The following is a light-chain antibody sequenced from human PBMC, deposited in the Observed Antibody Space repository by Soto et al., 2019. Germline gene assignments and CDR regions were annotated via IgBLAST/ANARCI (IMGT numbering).Light chain of an antibody. CDR2: GAS. J-gene: IGKJ5*01. CDR1: QSVRSN. V-gene: IGKV3-15*01. Sequence: GVTQSAAALSVSQGARVTLSCRASQSVRSNLAWYQQKPGQSPRLLIYGASTRATGIPARFSGSGCGTEYTLTISSLQSEDFAAYYCQQYNNWPPITFGQGTRLEI. CDR3: QQYNNWPPIT.